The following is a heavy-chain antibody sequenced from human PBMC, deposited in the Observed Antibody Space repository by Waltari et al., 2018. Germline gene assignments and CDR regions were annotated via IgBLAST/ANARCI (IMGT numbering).Heavy chain of an antibody. J-gene: IGHJ6*02. CDR1: GGTLSGSY. D-gene: IGHD6-19*01. CDR3: ASLRVVPAGRNFYLYGMDV. CDR2: IKDVGRT. Sequence: QVRLQQWGAGLLKPSETLSLTCSVSGGTLSGSYWRWIRQSPGKGLAWIGEIKDVGRTKYTPPLKRRVTKSLAMSQSQFSRTLSSVTAADTAVYYCASLRVVPAGRNFYLYGMDVWGPGATVTVSS. V-gene: IGHV4-34*01.